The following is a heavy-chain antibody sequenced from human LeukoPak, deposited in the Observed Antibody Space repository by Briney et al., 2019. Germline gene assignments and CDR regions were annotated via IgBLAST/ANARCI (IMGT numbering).Heavy chain of an antibody. V-gene: IGHV1-69*01. J-gene: IGHJ4*02. CDR3: ARRDHYDFWSGYSFDY. CDR2: IIPIFGTA. Sequence: SAKVSCKASGGTFSSYAISWVRQAPGQGLEWMGGIIPIFGTANYAQKFQGRVTITADESTSTAYMELSSLRSEDTAVYYCARRDHYDFWSGYSFDYWGQGTLVTVSS. CDR1: GGTFSSYA. D-gene: IGHD3-3*01.